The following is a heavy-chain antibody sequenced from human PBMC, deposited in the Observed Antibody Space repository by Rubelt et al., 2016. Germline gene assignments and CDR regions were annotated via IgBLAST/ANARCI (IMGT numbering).Heavy chain of an antibody. D-gene: IGHD3-10*01. CDR3: AKELAIYSGSGNNIDY. Sequence: VQLLESGGGLVQPGGSLRLSCAGSGFTFSSYEIHLVRQAPGKGLEWVAVTSYDGSETYYADSVKGRFTISRDNSKNTLYLQMNSLRAEDTAVYYCAKELAIYSGSGNNIDYWGQGTLVTVSS. CDR2: TSYDGSET. CDR1: GFTFSSYE. J-gene: IGHJ4*02. V-gene: IGHV3-30*04.